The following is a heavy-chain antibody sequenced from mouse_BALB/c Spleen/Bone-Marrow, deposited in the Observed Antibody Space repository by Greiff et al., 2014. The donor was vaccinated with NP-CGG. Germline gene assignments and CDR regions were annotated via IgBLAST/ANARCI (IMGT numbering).Heavy chain of an antibody. J-gene: IGHJ3*01. CDR2: IDPSDSYT. Sequence: QVQLKESGAELGKPGASVKMSFKASGYTFPSYWVHWGEPRPGQGLWGVGVIDPSDSYTSYNQKFKGKATLTVDTSSSTAYMQLSSLTSGDSAVYYCTRSRDYGNWFAYWGQGTLVTVSA. D-gene: IGHD2-1*01. CDR3: TRSRDYGNWFAY. CDR1: GYTFPSYW. V-gene: IGHV1S127*01.